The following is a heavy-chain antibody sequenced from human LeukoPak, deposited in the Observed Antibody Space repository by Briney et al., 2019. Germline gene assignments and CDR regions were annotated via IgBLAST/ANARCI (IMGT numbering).Heavy chain of an antibody. J-gene: IGHJ4*02. CDR3: AREGQSGYSGYGSAGAFDY. CDR1: GGTFSSYA. Sequence: ASVKVSCKASGGTFSSYAISWVRQAPGQGLEWMGGIIPIFGTANYAQKFQGRVTITTDESTSTAYMELSSLRSEDTAVYYCAREGQSGYSGYGSAGAFDYWGQGTLVTVSS. D-gene: IGHD5-12*01. V-gene: IGHV1-69*05. CDR2: IIPIFGTA.